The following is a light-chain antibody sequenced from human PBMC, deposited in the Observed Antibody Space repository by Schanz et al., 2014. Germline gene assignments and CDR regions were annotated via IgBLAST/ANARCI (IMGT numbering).Light chain of an antibody. CDR2: EVS. V-gene: IGLV2-11*01. CDR3: AAWDDSLGAHVV. CDR1: SSDVGGYNF. J-gene: IGLJ2*01. Sequence: QSALTQPRSVSGSPGQSVTISCTGTSSDVGGYNFVSWYQQHPGKGPKLMIYEVSQRPSGVPDRFSGSKSGTSASLAISGLRSEDEADYYCAAWDDSLGAHVVFGGGTKLTVL.